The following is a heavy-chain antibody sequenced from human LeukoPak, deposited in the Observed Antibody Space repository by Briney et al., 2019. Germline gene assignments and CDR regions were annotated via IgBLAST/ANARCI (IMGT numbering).Heavy chain of an antibody. Sequence: PGGSLRLSCAASGFTFSSYAMSWVRQAPGKGLEWVPAISGSGGSTYYADSVKGRFTISRDDSKNTLYLQMNSLRAEDTAVYYCAKGRGSRIAARPYYFDYWGQGTLVTVSS. CDR3: AKGRGSRIAARPYYFDY. J-gene: IGHJ4*02. V-gene: IGHV3-23*01. D-gene: IGHD6-6*01. CDR2: ISGSGGST. CDR1: GFTFSSYA.